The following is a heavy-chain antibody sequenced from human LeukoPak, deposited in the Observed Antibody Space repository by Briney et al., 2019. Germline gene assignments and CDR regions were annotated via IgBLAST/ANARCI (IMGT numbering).Heavy chain of an antibody. J-gene: IGHJ3*02. V-gene: IGHV3-33*08. D-gene: IGHD1-26*01. CDR2: IWYDGSNK. Sequence: PGGSLRLSCAASGFSFSSYSMNWVRQAPGKGLEWVAVIWYDGSNKYYADSVKGRFTISRDNSKNTLYLQMNSLRAEDTAVYYCARDWDLNAFDIWGQGTMVIVSS. CDR1: GFSFSSYS. CDR3: ARDWDLNAFDI.